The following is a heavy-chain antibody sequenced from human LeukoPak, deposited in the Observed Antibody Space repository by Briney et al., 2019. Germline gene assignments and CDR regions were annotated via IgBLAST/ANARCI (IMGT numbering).Heavy chain of an antibody. J-gene: IGHJ4*02. V-gene: IGHV1-69*05. CDR2: IIPIFGTA. CDR3: ARVWMTTTIDY. Sequence: AASVKVSCKASGGTFSRYAISWVRQAPGQGLEWVGGIIPIFGTANYAQKFQGRVTITTDESTSTAYMELSSLRSEDTAVYYCARVWMTTTIDYWGQGTLVTVSS. CDR1: GGTFSRYA. D-gene: IGHD4-17*01.